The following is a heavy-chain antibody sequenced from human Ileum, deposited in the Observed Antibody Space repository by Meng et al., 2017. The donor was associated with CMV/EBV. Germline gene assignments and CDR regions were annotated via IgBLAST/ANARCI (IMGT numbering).Heavy chain of an antibody. J-gene: IGHJ5*02. CDR3: AKDAYSSGYYYWWFDP. V-gene: IGHV3-23*01. CDR1: GFTFSSYA. Sequence: GESLKISCAASGFTFSSYAMSWVRQAPGKGLEWVSAISGSGGSTYYADSVKGRFTISRDNYKYTLYLQMNSLRAEDTAVYYFAKDAYSSGYYYWWFDPWGQGTLVTVSS. CDR2: ISGSGGST. D-gene: IGHD3-22*01.